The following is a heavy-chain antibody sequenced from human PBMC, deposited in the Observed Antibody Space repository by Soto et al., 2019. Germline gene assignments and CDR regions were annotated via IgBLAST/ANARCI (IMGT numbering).Heavy chain of an antibody. V-gene: IGHV4-39*01. CDR1: GGSISSSSYY. D-gene: IGHD3-10*01. CDR3: TRGVRTMVRGLNLEFDN. Sequence: SETLSRTCSVSGGSISSSSYYWGWIRQPPGKGLEWIGGICYSGSTYYNPSLKSRVTISVDTSKNQFSLKLSSVTAAATAVYFSTRGVRTMVRGLNLEFDNWGQGTLVTVSS. J-gene: IGHJ4*02. CDR2: ICYSGST.